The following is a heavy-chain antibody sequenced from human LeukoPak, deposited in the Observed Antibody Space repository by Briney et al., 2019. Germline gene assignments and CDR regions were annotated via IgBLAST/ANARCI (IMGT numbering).Heavy chain of an antibody. CDR1: GFTFSSYA. D-gene: IGHD4-11*01. J-gene: IGHJ4*02. CDR3: AKWGQRYSNYVYEAY. V-gene: IGHV3-30-3*02. CDR2: ISYDGSNK. Sequence: GGSLRLSCAASGFTFSSYAVHWVRQAPGKGLEWVAVISYDGSNKYYADSVKGRFTISRDNSKNTLYLQMNSLRAEDTAVYYCAKWGQRYSNYVYEAYWGQGNLVTVSS.